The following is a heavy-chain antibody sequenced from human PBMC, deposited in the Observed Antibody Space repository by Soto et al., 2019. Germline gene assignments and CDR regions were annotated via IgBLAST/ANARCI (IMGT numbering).Heavy chain of an antibody. V-gene: IGHV3-33*01. J-gene: IGHJ4*02. Sequence: QVQLVESGGGVVQPGRSLRLSCAASGFTFSSYGMHWVRQAPGKGLEWVAVIWYDGSNKYYADSVKGRFTISRDNSKNTLYLQMISLRAEDTAVYYCARGLGRYFDWLSSWGQGTLVTVSS. CDR2: IWYDGSNK. D-gene: IGHD3-9*01. CDR1: GFTFSSYG. CDR3: ARGLGRYFDWLSS.